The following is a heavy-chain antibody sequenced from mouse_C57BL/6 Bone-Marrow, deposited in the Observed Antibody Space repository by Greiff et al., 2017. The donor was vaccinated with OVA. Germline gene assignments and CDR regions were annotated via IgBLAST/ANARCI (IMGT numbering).Heavy chain of an antibody. D-gene: IGHD2-1*01. CDR1: GYTFTGYW. V-gene: IGHV1-9*01. CDR2: IFPGSGST. CDR3: ERDYGYYGFAY. Sequence: VQLQQSGAELMKPGASVKLSCKASGYTFTGYWIEWVKQRPGHGLEWIGEIFPGSGSTNYNEKFKGKATFTADTSSNTAYMQLRSLTTEDSAIDYCERDYGYYGFAYWGQGTLVTVSA. J-gene: IGHJ3*01.